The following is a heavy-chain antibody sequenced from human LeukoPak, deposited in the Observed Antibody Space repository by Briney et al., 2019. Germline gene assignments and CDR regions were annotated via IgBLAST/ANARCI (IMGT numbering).Heavy chain of an antibody. CDR2: IYYSGRT. J-gene: IGHJ4*02. Sequence: PPETLSLTCTVSGGSISSSSYYWGWILQHPGKGLGWFGSIYYSGRTYYNPSLTSRLTLSVDTSKNQSSLKLSSVTAADTAVYYCARLYYDSSGYYLGFDYWGQGTLVTVSS. D-gene: IGHD3-22*01. V-gene: IGHV4-39*01. CDR3: ARLYYDSSGYYLGFDY. CDR1: GGSISSSSYY.